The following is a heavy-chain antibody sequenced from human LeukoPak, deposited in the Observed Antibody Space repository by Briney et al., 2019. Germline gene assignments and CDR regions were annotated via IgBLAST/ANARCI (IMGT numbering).Heavy chain of an antibody. J-gene: IGHJ4*02. V-gene: IGHV1-69*13. D-gene: IGHD1-26*01. CDR2: IIPIFDTA. Sequence: GASVKVSCKASGYTFTSYGINWVRQAPGQGLEWMGGIIPIFDTANYAPNFQGRVTITADESTSTAYMELSSLRSEDTAVYYCARSSTYSGTYYLHFDYWGQGTLVTVSS. CDR3: ARSSTYSGTYYLHFDY. CDR1: GYTFTSYG.